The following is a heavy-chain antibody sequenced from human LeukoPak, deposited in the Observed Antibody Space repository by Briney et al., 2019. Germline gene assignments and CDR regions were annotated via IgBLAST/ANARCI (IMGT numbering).Heavy chain of an antibody. V-gene: IGHV3-48*01. CDR1: GFTFSGSA. J-gene: IGHJ4*02. CDR2: ISSSSSTI. D-gene: IGHD6-13*01. Sequence: GGSLRLSCAASGFTFSGSAMHWVRQAPGKGLEWVSYISSSSSTIYYADSVKGRFTISRDTSKNTLYLQMNSLRAEDTAMYYCARTDTTRWYGLDFWGQGTLVTVSS. CDR3: ARTDTTRWYGLDF.